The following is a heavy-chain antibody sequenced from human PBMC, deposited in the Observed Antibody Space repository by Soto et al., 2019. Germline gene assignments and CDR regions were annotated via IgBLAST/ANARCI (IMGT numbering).Heavy chain of an antibody. CDR2: ISYDGSNK. V-gene: IGHV3-30*18. J-gene: IGHJ6*02. CDR1: GFTFSSYG. D-gene: IGHD3-10*01. Sequence: QVQLVESGGGVVQPGRSLRLSCAASGFTFSSYGMHWVRQAPGKGLEWVAVISYDGSNKYYADSVKGRFTISRDNSKNTLYLQMNSLRAEETAVYYCAKDQLRGVRGVITYYYGMDVWGQGTRVTVSS. CDR3: AKDQLRGVRGVITYYYGMDV.